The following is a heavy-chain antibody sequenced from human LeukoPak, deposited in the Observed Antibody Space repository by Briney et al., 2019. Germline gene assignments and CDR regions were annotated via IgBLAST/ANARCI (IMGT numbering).Heavy chain of an antibody. CDR3: ARGPGIAAASDY. D-gene: IGHD6-13*01. CDR1: GGSISSSSYY. Sequence: SETLSLTCTVSGGSISSSSYYWGWIRQPPGKGLEWIGSIYYSGSIYYNPSLKSRVTISVDTSKNQFSLKLSSVTAADTAVYYCARGPGIAAASDYWGQGTLVTVSS. V-gene: IGHV4-39*01. J-gene: IGHJ4*02. CDR2: IYYSGSI.